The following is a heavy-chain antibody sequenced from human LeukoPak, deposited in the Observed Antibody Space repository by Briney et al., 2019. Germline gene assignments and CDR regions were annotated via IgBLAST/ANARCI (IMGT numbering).Heavy chain of an antibody. Sequence: GGSLRLSCAASGFTFSNYWMGWVRQAPGKGLEWVASIHQHGNEKYFVDSVRGRFTISRGNAKNSLYLQMSSLRAEDTAVYYCATLNGPLFEYWGQGTLVTVSS. D-gene: IGHD2-8*01. J-gene: IGHJ4*02. CDR1: GFTFSNYW. CDR2: IHQHGNEK. V-gene: IGHV3-7*01. CDR3: ATLNGPLFEY.